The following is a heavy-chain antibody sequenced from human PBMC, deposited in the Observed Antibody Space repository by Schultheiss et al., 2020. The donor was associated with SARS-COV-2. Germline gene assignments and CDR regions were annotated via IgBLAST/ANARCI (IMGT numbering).Heavy chain of an antibody. D-gene: IGHD2-21*01. CDR3: AKDTGPYSSYYGMDV. J-gene: IGHJ6*02. CDR1: GFTFSSYS. Sequence: GGSLRLSCAASGFTFSSYSMNWVRQAPGKGLEWVAVISYDGSNKYYADSVKGRFTISRDNSKNTLYLQMNSLRAEDTAVYYCAKDTGPYSSYYGMDVWGQGTTVTVSS. V-gene: IGHV3-30*18. CDR2: ISYDGSNK.